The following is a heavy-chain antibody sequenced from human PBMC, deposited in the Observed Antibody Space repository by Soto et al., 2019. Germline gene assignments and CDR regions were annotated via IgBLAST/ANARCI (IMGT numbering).Heavy chain of an antibody. CDR3: ARVRRPGGGYYYGMDA. V-gene: IGHV6-1*01. D-gene: IGHD2-8*02. CDR2: TYYRSKWYN. Sequence: SQTLSRTCASCGGSVCSNRAAWNWIRKSPSRGLEWLGRTYYRSKWYNDYAVSVKSRITINPDTSKNQFSLQLNSVTPEDTAVYYCARVRRPGGGYYYGMDAWGQATTLTGSS. J-gene: IGHJ6*02. CDR1: GGSVCSNRAA.